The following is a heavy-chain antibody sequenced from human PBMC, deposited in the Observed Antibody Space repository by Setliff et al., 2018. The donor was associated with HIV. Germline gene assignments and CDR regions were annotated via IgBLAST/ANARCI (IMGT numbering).Heavy chain of an antibody. D-gene: IGHD2-21*01. V-gene: IGHV4-59*08. CDR2: VLSSGSA. CDR1: GASMSSYF. CDR3: ARGILFFYYMDI. Sequence: ASETLSLTCTVSGASMSSYFWSWVRQTPGKGLEWIGYVLSSGSATYNPSLKSRAAMSVDTSKNQFSLSLASPTAADTAVYYCARGILFFYYMDIWGRGTTVTVSS. J-gene: IGHJ6*03.